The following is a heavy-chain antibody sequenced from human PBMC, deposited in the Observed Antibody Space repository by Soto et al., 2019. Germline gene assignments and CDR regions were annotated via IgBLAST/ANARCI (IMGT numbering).Heavy chain of an antibody. CDR3: AKVKGAWSGYSPYYYGMDV. CDR2: ISSSGTSF. CDR1: GFTFSHHY. J-gene: IGHJ6*02. Sequence: PGGSLRLSCAASGFTFSHHYMNWIRQAPGKGLEWVADISSSGTSFYYADSVKGRFTISRDNAQNSLHLQMDSLRAEDTAVYYCAKVKGAWSGYSPYYYGMDVWGQGTTVTVSS. D-gene: IGHD3-3*01. V-gene: IGHV3-11*01.